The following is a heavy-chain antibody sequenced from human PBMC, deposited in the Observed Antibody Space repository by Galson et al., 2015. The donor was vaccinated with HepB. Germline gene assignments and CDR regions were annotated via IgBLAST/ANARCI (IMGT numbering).Heavy chain of an antibody. CDR2: IYSGGST. D-gene: IGHD4-23*01. CDR3: ARDPRHYGGNLV. J-gene: IGHJ4*02. V-gene: IGHV3-66*01. CDR1: GFTVSSSY. Sequence: SLRLSCAASGFTVSSSYMSWVRQAPGKGLEWVSVIYSGGSTYYADSVKGRFTISRDNSKNTLYLQMNSLRAEDTAVYYCARDPRHYGGNLVWGQGTLVTVSS.